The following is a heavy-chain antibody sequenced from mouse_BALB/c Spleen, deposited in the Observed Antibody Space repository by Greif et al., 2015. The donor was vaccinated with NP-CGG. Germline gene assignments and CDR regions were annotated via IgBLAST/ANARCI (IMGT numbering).Heavy chain of an antibody. J-gene: IGHJ4*01. CDR2: IYPGSGNT. Sequence: QVQLQQSGPELVKPGASVKISCKASGYTFTDYYINWVKQEPGQGLEWIGRIYPGSGNTKYNEKFKGKATLTVDTSSSTAYMQLSSLTSEDTTVYFCARRTGTEAMDYWGQGTSVTVSS. CDR1: GYTFTDYY. D-gene: IGHD4-1*01. CDR3: ARRTGTEAMDY. V-gene: IGHV1-84*02.